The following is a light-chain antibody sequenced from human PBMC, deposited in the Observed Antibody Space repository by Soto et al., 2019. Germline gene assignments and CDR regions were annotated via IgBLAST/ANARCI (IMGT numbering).Light chain of an antibody. CDR3: LQYFRTPWP. CDR2: WAS. J-gene: IGKJ1*01. V-gene: IGKV4-1*01. CDR1: QSLFYSSNNKNY. Sequence: DIVMTQSPHSLAVSLGERATINCKSSQSLFYSSNNKNYLSWYQQKPGQPPKAFIYWASTRKSGVPDRFSGGGSGTDFNLTINSLQTEDVAVYYCLQYFRTPWPFGQGTKVEIK.